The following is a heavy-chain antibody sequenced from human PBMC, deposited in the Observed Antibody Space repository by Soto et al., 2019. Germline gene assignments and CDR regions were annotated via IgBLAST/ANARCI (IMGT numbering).Heavy chain of an antibody. CDR3: ARHSRSGWDKESFDY. V-gene: IGHV5-51*01. D-gene: IGHD6-19*01. CDR2: IYPGDSDT. J-gene: IGHJ4*02. CDR1: GYNFANYW. Sequence: PGESLKISCKGSGYNFANYWIVWVRQMPGNGLEWMGIIYPGDSDTRYSPSFQGQVTFSADKSVNTAYLQWTSLKASDSAMYYCARHSRSGWDKESFDYWGPGTLVTVSS.